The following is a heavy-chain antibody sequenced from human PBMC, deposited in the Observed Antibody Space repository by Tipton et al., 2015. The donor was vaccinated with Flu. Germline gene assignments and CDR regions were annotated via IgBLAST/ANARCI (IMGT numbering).Heavy chain of an antibody. D-gene: IGHD6-13*01. CDR3: ARGIAAAATGWLDP. V-gene: IGHV4-61*01. CDR1: GASVRGGNYY. J-gene: IGHJ5*02. Sequence: TLSLTCTVSGASVRGGNYYWSWIRQAPGKGLEWIAYMYCSGTTNYNPSLNSRVTMSIDTSRNPFSLRLNSVTSADTAGYYCARGIAAAATGWLDPWGQGALLTVSA. CDR2: MYCSGTT.